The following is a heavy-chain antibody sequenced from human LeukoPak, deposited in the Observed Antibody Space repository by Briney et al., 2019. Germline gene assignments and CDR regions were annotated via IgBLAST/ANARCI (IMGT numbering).Heavy chain of an antibody. Sequence: ASVKVSCKASGYTFTGYYMHWVRQAPGQGLEWMGWINPNSGGTNYAQKFQGRVTMTRDTSISTAYMELSRLRSDDTAVYYCARDHPLYYDFWSGYSFDPWGQGTLVTVSS. CDR1: GYTFTGYY. D-gene: IGHD3-3*01. CDR2: INPNSGGT. CDR3: ARDHPLYYDFWSGYSFDP. V-gene: IGHV1-2*02. J-gene: IGHJ5*02.